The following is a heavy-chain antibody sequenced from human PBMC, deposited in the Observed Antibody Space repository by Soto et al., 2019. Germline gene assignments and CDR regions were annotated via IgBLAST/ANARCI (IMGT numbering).Heavy chain of an antibody. CDR1: GFTFSDYD. V-gene: IGHV3-11*01. J-gene: IGHJ6*02. D-gene: IGHD6-19*01. Sequence: QVPLVESGGDLAKPGGSLRLSCAGSGFTFSDYDMGWIRQAPGKGLEWVSYTSSSGNTIYYVDSVKGRFTMSRDNAKNSLYLQMDSLRVEHTAVYYCARDPLGIAVDHSYYYGMDVWGQGTTVTVSS. CDR3: ARDPLGIAVDHSYYYGMDV. CDR2: TSSSGNTI.